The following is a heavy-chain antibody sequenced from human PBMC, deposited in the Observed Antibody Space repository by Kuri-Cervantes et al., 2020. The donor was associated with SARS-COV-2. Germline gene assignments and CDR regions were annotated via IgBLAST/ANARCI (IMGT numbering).Heavy chain of an antibody. J-gene: IGHJ6*02. CDR1: GFSFSSLP. D-gene: IGHD3-16*01. CDR2: ISSDGNNR. V-gene: IGHV3-30*18. CDR3: AKMGDNHIKGDHGKEV. Sequence: GESLKISCAASGFSFSSLPMHWVRHAPGKGLQWVARISSDGNNRYHVDFVKGRFTISRDNSKNTLYLDMNSLRPEDTGVYYCAKMGDNHIKGDHGKEVWGQGSTVTVSS.